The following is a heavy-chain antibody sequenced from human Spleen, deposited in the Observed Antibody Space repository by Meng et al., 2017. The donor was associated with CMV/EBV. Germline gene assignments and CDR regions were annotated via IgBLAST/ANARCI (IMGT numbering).Heavy chain of an antibody. Sequence: QGHLLQSGAGLPQPSQTLSLTCAISGDSVSNTGAAWNWGRQSPSRGLEWLGRTYYRSKWYNEYAESVKSRITINPDTSKNQFSLQLKSVTPEDTAVYYCARDPEYSYSILDTWGQGTLVTVSS. CDR2: TYYRSKWYN. CDR1: GDSVSNTGAA. D-gene: IGHD2/OR15-2a*01. CDR3: ARDPEYSYSILDT. J-gene: IGHJ5*02. V-gene: IGHV6-1*01.